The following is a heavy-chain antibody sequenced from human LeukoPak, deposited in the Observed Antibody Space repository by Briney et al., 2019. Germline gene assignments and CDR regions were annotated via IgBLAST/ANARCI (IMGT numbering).Heavy chain of an antibody. CDR2: IKSKTDGGTT. CDR3: VVITLGDAFDI. J-gene: IGHJ3*02. CDR1: GFTFSNAW. Sequence: GGSLRLSCAASGFTFSNAWMSWVRQAPGKGLEWVGRIKSKTDGGTTDYAAPVKGRFTISRDDSKNTLYLQMNSLKTEDTAVYYCVVITLGDAFDIWGQGTMVTVSS. D-gene: IGHD3-22*01. V-gene: IGHV3-15*01.